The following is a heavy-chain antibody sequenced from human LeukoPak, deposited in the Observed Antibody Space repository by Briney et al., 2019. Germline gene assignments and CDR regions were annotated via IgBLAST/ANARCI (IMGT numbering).Heavy chain of an antibody. CDR3: ARHGQGITIFGVVTNGY. CDR2: IYHSGST. J-gene: IGHJ4*02. D-gene: IGHD3-3*01. Sequence: PSETLSLTCAVSGYSISSGYYWGWIRQPPGKGLEWIGSIYHSGSTYYNPSLKSRVTISVDTSKNQFSLKLSSVTAADTAVYYCARHGQGITIFGVVTNGYWGQGTPVTVSS. V-gene: IGHV4-38-2*01. CDR1: GYSISSGYY.